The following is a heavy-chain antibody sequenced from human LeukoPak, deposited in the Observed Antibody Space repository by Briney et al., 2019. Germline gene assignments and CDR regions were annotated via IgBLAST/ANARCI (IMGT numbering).Heavy chain of an antibody. Sequence: GGSLRLSCAASGFTFSNSAMSWVRQAPGKGLEWVSTLSGSGITTHYADSVKGRFTISRDNSKNTLYLQMDSLRAEDTAVYYCAKGIYSSGWSYFDYWGHGTLVTVSS. CDR3: AKGIYSSGWSYFDY. D-gene: IGHD6-19*01. J-gene: IGHJ4*01. CDR2: LSGSGITT. V-gene: IGHV3-23*01. CDR1: GFTFSNSA.